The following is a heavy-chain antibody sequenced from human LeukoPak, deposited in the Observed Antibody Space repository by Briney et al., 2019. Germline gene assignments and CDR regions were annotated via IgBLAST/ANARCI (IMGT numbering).Heavy chain of an antibody. CDR1: GFTFSSYS. CDR2: IRYDGSNK. J-gene: IGHJ3*02. Sequence: GGSLRLSCAASGFTFSSYSMNWVRQAPGKGLEWVAFIRYDGSNKYYADSVKGRFTISRDNSKNTLYLQMNSLRAEDTAVYYCAKVPYSSVTYDAFDIWGQGTMVTVSS. V-gene: IGHV3-30*02. CDR3: AKVPYSSVTYDAFDI. D-gene: IGHD6-25*01.